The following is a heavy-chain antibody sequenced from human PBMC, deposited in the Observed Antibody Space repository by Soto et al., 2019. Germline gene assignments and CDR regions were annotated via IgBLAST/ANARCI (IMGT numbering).Heavy chain of an antibody. D-gene: IGHD3-10*01. CDR1: GGSISNNF. Sequence: SETLSLTCTVSGGSISNNFWSWIRQPAGKRLEWIGRISTSGNTNYNPSLKSRVTMSVDMSKNQFSLKLSSVTAADTAVYYCARDSINMVRGVFIGVDWFDPWGQGTLVTVSS. CDR3: ARDSINMVRGVFIGVDWFDP. J-gene: IGHJ5*02. V-gene: IGHV4-4*07. CDR2: ISTSGNT.